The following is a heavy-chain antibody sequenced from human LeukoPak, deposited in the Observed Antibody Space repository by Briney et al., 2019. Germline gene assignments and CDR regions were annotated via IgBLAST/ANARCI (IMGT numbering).Heavy chain of an antibody. CDR3: AKDRCSGGSCYHAFDY. V-gene: IGHV3-48*03. J-gene: IGHJ4*02. D-gene: IGHD2-15*01. CDR2: ISGGGEST. Sequence: GGSLRLSCAASGFTFRSYEMNWVRHAPGRGLEWVSHISGGGESTVYPDAVKGRFIISRDNTKNSLYLQMNSLRAEDTAVYYCAKDRCSGGSCYHAFDYWGQGTLVTVSS. CDR1: GFTFRSYE.